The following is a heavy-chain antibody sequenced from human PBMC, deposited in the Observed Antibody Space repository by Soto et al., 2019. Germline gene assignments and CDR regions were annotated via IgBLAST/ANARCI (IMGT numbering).Heavy chain of an antibody. Sequence: SETLSLTCSVSGTSVSNYYWSWIRQPAGKGLEHIGRIYTSGSTSYNPSLKSRVTISLDTSKNQFSLKLSSVSAADTAVYYCARGVVGASTGFQHWGQGTLVTVSS. CDR2: IYTSGST. CDR1: GTSVSNYY. J-gene: IGHJ1*01. V-gene: IGHV4-4*07. CDR3: ARGVVGASTGFQH. D-gene: IGHD1-26*01.